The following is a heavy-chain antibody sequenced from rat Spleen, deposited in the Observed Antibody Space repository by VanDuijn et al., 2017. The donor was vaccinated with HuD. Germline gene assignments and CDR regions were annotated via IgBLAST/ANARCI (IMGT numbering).Heavy chain of an antibody. CDR1: GFTFSSYD. V-gene: IGHV5-29*01. CDR2: ISYDGSTP. CDR3: TRGYYFDY. Sequence: EVQLVESGGGLVQPGRSMKLSCAASGFTFSSYDMVWVRQAPAQGLKWVATISYDGSTPYYRDSVKGRFTISSDNARSTLYLHMDSLRSDDTATYYCTRGYYFDYWGQGVMVTVSS. J-gene: IGHJ2*01.